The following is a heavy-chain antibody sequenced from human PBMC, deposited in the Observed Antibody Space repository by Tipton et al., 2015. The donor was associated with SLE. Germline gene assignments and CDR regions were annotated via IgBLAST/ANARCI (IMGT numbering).Heavy chain of an antibody. CDR1: GGSVSITRHH. CDR2: IFQTGST. J-gene: IGHJ4*02. CDR3: GRDRIRGVIHY. V-gene: IGHV4-39*07. D-gene: IGHD3-10*01. Sequence: TLSLTCTFSGGSVSITRHHWGWIRQSPEKGLEWIGSIFQTGSTYYNPSLKSRVTMSVDTSKNQFSLKLTSVTAADTATYFCGRDRIRGVIHYWGQGTMVTVSS.